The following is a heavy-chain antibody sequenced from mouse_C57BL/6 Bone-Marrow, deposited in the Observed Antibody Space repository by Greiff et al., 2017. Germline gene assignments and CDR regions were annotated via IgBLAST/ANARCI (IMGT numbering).Heavy chain of an antibody. Sequence: QVQLQQSGAELVRPGTSVKVSCKASGYAFTNYLIEWVKQRPGQGLEWIGVINPGSGGTNYNEKFKGKATLTADKSSSTAYMQLSSLTSEDSAVYFCARRVGRWLPLAYWGQGTLVTVSA. CDR2: INPGSGGT. CDR3: ARRVGRWLPLAY. CDR1: GYAFTNYL. J-gene: IGHJ3*01. D-gene: IGHD2-3*01. V-gene: IGHV1-54*01.